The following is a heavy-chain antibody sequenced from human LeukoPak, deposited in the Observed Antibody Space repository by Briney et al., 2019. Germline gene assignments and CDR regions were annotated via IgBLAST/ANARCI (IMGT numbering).Heavy chain of an antibody. CDR3: AKDSEDSSGYYPPDY. V-gene: IGHV3-9*01. Sequence: TGGSLRLSCAASGFTFDDYVMHWVRQAPGKGLEWVSGISWNSGSIGYADSVKGRFTISRDNAKNSLYLQMNSLRAEDTALYYCAKDSEDSSGYYPPDYWGQGTLVTVSS. CDR2: ISWNSGSI. D-gene: IGHD3-22*01. J-gene: IGHJ4*02. CDR1: GFTFDDYV.